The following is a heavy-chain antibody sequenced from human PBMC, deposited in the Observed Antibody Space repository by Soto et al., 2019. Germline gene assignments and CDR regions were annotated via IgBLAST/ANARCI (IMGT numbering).Heavy chain of an antibody. CDR3: AKAWGIDY. CDR2: ISGSGSST. CDR1: GFTFSSYT. D-gene: IGHD1-26*01. V-gene: IGHV3-23*01. J-gene: IGHJ4*02. Sequence: EVQLLESGGGLVEPGGSRRLSCAASGFTFSSYTMSWVRQAPGKGLEWVSTISGSGSSTYSADSVKGRFTISRDNSQNTLYLQMHSLRVEDTAMYYCAKAWGIDYWGQGTLVTVSS.